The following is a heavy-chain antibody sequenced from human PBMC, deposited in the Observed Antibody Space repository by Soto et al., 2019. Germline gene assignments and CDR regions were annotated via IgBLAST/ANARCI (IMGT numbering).Heavy chain of an antibody. CDR1: GGSISSYY. D-gene: IGHD2-21*01. J-gene: IGHJ3*02. Sequence: SETLSLTCTVSGGSISSYYWSWIRQPPGKGLEWIGYIYYSGSTNYNPSLKSRVTISVDTSKNQFSLKLSSVTAADTAVYYCAGSARLDCDLTWAFDIWGQGTMVTVSS. V-gene: IGHV4-59*01. CDR3: AGSARLDCDLTWAFDI. CDR2: IYYSGST.